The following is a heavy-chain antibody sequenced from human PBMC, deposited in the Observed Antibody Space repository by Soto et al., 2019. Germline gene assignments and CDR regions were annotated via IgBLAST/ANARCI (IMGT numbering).Heavy chain of an antibody. CDR2: ISGLGGSI. CDR3: SKSNGDTWERYFFDF. Sequence: EVQLLESGGGLVQPGGSLRLSCAASGFTFSRFFLSWVRQAPGKGLEWVSGISGLGGSIYYADSVKGRFTISRDNSKNTLYLQMNSLRAEDTAVYYCSKSNGDTWERYFFDFWGQGTLVTVSS. J-gene: IGHJ4*02. D-gene: IGHD1-26*01. CDR1: GFTFSRFF. V-gene: IGHV3-23*01.